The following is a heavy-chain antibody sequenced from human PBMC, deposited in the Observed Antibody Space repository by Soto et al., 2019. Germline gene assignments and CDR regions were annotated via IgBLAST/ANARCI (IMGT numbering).Heavy chain of an antibody. J-gene: IGHJ4*02. D-gene: IGHD1-26*01. CDR2: ISYDGSNK. Sequence: QVQLVESGGGVVQPGRSLRLSCAASGFTFSSYAMHWVRQAPGKGLEWVAVISYDGSNKYYADSVKGRFTISRDNSKNTLYLQMNSLRAEDTAVYYCARSIVGATPFDYWGQGTLVTVSS. CDR1: GFTFSSYA. V-gene: IGHV3-30-3*01. CDR3: ARSIVGATPFDY.